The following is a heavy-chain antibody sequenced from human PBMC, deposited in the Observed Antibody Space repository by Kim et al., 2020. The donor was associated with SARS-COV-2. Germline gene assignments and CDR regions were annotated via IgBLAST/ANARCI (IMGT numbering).Heavy chain of an antibody. CDR3: ARGSIGSGYYYYYGMDV. D-gene: IGHD6-25*01. Sequence: KSRVTISVDTSKNQFSLKLSSVTAADTAVYYCARGSIGSGYYYYYGMDVWGQGTTVTVSS. V-gene: IGHV4-34*01. J-gene: IGHJ6*02.